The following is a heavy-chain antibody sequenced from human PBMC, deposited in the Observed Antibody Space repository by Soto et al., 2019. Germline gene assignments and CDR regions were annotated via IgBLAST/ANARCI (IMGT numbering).Heavy chain of an antibody. Sequence: ASVKISCKASGYTFTDYYIHWVRQAPGQGLEWMGWINPNSDTGVTNYAQNFQGWVTMTSDTSITTAYMELSSLKSDDTAVYYCARGPRKQLWVCYFDYWGQGALVTVPS. V-gene: IGHV1-2*04. J-gene: IGHJ4*02. CDR3: ARGPRKQLWVCYFDY. CDR1: GYTFTDYY. CDR2: INPNSDTGVT. D-gene: IGHD5-18*01.